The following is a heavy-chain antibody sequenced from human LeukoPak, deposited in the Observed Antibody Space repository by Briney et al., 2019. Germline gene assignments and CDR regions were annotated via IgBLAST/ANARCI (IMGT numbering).Heavy chain of an antibody. D-gene: IGHD6-19*01. V-gene: IGHV1-46*01. J-gene: IGHJ4*02. CDR3: ARSVAVTGRAPVDRSPIGDSDY. CDR2: INPSGCST. Sequence: ASVKVSCKASGYTFTSYYMHWVRQAPGQGLEWMGIINPSGCSTSYAQKFQGRVTMTRDTSTSTVYMELSSLRAEDTAMYYCARSVAVTGRAPVDRSPIGDSDYWGQGTLVTVSS. CDR1: GYTFTSYY.